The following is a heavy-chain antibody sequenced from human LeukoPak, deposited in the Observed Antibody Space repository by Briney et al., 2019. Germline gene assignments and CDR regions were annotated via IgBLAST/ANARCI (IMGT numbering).Heavy chain of an antibody. CDR3: ARAPPQQLVLWGGYYYGMDV. D-gene: IGHD6-13*01. Sequence: PGGSLRLSCAASGFTFSSYDMHWVRQATGKGLEWASAIGTAGDTYYPGSVKGRFTISRENAKNSLYLQMNSLRAGDTAVYYCARAPPQQLVLWGGYYYGMDVWGQGTTVTVSS. CDR1: GFTFSSYD. J-gene: IGHJ6*02. CDR2: IGTAGDT. V-gene: IGHV3-13*01.